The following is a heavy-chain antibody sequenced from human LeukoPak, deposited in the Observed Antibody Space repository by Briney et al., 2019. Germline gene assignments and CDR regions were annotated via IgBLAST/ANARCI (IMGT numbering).Heavy chain of an antibody. J-gene: IGHJ4*02. CDR1: GFSFSAYW. Sequence: GGSLRLSCAASGFSFSAYWMSWVRQTPEKGLEFVANIKQEGSVKNYMDSLKGRSTVSRDNARESLYLEINSLRADDTAVYYCARDPDSSAFDLWGQGALVTVSS. CDR3: ARDPDSSAFDL. V-gene: IGHV3-7*01. CDR2: IKQEGSVK.